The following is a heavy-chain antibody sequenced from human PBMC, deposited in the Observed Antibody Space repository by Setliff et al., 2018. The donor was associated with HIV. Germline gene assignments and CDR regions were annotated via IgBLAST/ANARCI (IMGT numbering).Heavy chain of an antibody. CDR2: ISYDGSYK. CDR3: ARGRPTGYFDC. V-gene: IGHV3-30*04. Sequence: PGGSLRLSCAASGFTFGDYAIHWVRQAPGKGLEWVAVISYDGSYKNYAESVKGRFTISRDNSKNSLYLQMNSLRGEDTAVYYCARGRPTGYFDCWGQGTLVTVSS. CDR1: GFTFGDYA. J-gene: IGHJ4*02. D-gene: IGHD1-1*01.